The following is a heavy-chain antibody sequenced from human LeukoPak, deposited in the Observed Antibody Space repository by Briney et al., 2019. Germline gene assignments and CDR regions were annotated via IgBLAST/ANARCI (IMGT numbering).Heavy chain of an antibody. CDR1: GGSFSGYY. J-gene: IGHJ2*01. CDR2: INHSGST. CDR3: ARARYSNPAWSYWYFDL. Sequence: PSETLSLTCAVYGGSFSGYYWSWIRQPPGKGLEWIGEINHSGSTNYNPSLKSRVTISVDMSKNQFSLKLSSVTAADTAVYYCARARYSNPAWSYWYFDLWGRGTLVTVSS. V-gene: IGHV4-34*01. D-gene: IGHD4-11*01.